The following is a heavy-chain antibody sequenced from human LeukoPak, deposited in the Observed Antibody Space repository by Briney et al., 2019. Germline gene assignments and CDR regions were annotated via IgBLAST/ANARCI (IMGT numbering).Heavy chain of an antibody. J-gene: IGHJ4*02. Sequence: PGGSLRLSCAASGFTFSSYAMSWVHQAPGKGLEWVSSISASGGGTYYADSVKGRFAISRDNSKNTLFLQLSSLRADDTAVYHCAKERDGDYVRYTHYWGQGTLVTVSS. D-gene: IGHD4-17*01. CDR3: AKERDGDYVRYTHY. CDR1: GFTFSSYA. V-gene: IGHV3-23*01. CDR2: ISASGGGT.